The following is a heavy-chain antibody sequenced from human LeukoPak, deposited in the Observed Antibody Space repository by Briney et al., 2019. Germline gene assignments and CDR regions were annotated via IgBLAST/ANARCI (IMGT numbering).Heavy chain of an antibody. CDR1: GFTVSSNY. Sequence: PGGSLRLSCAASGFTVSSNYMSWVRQAPGKGLEWVSVIYSGGSTYYADSVKGRFTISRDNSKNTLYLQMNSLRAEDTAVYYRARSFDGQPDYWGQGTLVTVSS. CDR3: ARSFDGQPDY. J-gene: IGHJ4*02. V-gene: IGHV3-53*01. CDR2: IYSGGST. D-gene: IGHD2/OR15-2a*01.